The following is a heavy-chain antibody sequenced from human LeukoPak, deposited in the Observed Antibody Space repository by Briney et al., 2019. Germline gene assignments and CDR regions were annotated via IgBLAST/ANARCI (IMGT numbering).Heavy chain of an antibody. Sequence: SETLSLTCAVYGGSISSYYWSWIRQPPGKGLEWIGYIYYSGSTNYNPSLKSRVTISVDTSKNQFSLKLSSVTAADTAVYYCARGGTIFGVVTNYYYYGMDVWGQGTTVTVSS. CDR1: GGSISSYY. CDR3: ARGGTIFGVVTNYYYYGMDV. CDR2: IYYSGST. J-gene: IGHJ6*02. V-gene: IGHV4-59*01. D-gene: IGHD3-3*01.